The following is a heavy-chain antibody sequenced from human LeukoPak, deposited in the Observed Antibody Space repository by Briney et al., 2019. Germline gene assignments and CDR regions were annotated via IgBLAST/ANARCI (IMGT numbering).Heavy chain of an antibody. D-gene: IGHD3-16*02. CDR1: GFTFSSYG. Sequence: GGSLRLSCAASGFTFSSYGMHWVRQAPGKGLEWVAFIRYDGSNNYADSVKGRFTISRDNAKSSLYLQMNSLRAEDTALYYCARHRTASDYWGQGTLVTVSS. V-gene: IGHV3-30*02. J-gene: IGHJ4*02. CDR2: IRYDGSN. CDR3: ARHRTASDY.